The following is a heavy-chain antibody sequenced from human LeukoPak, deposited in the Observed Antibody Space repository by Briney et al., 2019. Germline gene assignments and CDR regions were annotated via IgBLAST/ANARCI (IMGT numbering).Heavy chain of an antibody. CDR1: GDTSSSYA. CDR3: SKSPSAHWGRDYYHYMDV. D-gene: IGHD3-16*01. J-gene: IGHJ6*03. V-gene: IGHV1-69*05. CDR2: IIPIYGTA. Sequence: SVKVSCKASGDTSSSYAISWVRQAPGQGLEWVGGIIPIYGTANYAQKFQGRVTITKDESTSTAYMELSSLRSEDTAVYYCSKSPSAHWGRDYYHYMDVWRKGTTVILSS.